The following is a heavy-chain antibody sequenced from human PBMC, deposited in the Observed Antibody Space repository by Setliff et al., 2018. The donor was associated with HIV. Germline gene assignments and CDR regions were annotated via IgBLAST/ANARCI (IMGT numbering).Heavy chain of an antibody. Sequence: SETLSLTCTVSGFSISRSYYWAWIRQPPGKGLEWIASVYHSGSTYYNPSLKSRVAISVDTSKNQFSLRVSSVTATDTAVYFCARGGGVAVTTTGGTASFDYWGQGTLVTVSS. CDR2: VYHSGST. CDR1: GFSISRSYY. CDR3: ARGGGVAVTTTGGTASFDY. D-gene: IGHD2-15*01. J-gene: IGHJ4*02. V-gene: IGHV4-38-2*02.